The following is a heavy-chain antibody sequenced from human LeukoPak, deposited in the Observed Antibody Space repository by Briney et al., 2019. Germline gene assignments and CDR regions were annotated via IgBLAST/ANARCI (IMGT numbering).Heavy chain of an antibody. D-gene: IGHD6-13*01. CDR3: ARKGYSISWYSP. J-gene: IGHJ5*02. Sequence: SETLSLTCTVSGDSISSSSYYWGWIRQPSGKGLEWIGGIYYSGSTSYNPSLKSRVTISLDTSKNQFSLKLTSVTAADTAVYYCARKGYSISWYSPWGQGTLVTVSS. V-gene: IGHV4-39*07. CDR1: GDSISSSSYY. CDR2: IYYSGST.